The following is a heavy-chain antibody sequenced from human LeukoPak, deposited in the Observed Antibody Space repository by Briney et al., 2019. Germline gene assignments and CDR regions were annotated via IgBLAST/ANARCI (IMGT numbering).Heavy chain of an antibody. V-gene: IGHV3-23*01. J-gene: IGHJ6*03. D-gene: IGHD1-1*01. CDR3: ATEPSWNYYYYYSMDV. CDR1: GFTFTNYA. CDR2: ISGNCIST. Sequence: TGGSLRLSCAASGFTFTNYAMSWVRQAPGQAMELVSGISGNCISTYYADSVKGRLTIFRDNSKSTLYLRMDSIRADDTAVYYCATEPSWNYYYYYSMDVWGKGTTVTVSS.